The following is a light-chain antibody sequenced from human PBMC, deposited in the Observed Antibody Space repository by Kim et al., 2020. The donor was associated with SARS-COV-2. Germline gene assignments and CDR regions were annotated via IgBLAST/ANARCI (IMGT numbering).Light chain of an antibody. CDR2: GKN. CDR3: NSRDSSGLYV. CDR1: SLKSYC. V-gene: IGLV3-19*01. J-gene: IGLJ1*01. Sequence: SVGQTVSVTCEGDSLKSYCANWYQQKPGQAPVLVIYGKNNRPSGIPDPFSGSSSGNPASLTITGAQAEDEADYYCNSRDSSGLYVFGTGTKVTVL.